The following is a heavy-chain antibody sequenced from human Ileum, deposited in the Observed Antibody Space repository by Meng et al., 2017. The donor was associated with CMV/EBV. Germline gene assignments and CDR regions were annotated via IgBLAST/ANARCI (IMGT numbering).Heavy chain of an antibody. Sequence: LGLSCVASGFTFTNFPLHWVRQAPGKGLELVAVISYDATNQHYAESMKGRFTISRDNSKSTLYLQMNSLRAEDTAVYYCARDPGVDFWGQGTLVTVSS. J-gene: IGHJ4*02. CDR1: GFTFTNFP. CDR2: ISYDATNQ. V-gene: IGHV3-30*04. CDR3: ARDPGVDF. D-gene: IGHD3-3*01.